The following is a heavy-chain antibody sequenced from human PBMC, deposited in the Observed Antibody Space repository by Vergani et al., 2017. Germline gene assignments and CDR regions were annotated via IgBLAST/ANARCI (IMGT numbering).Heavy chain of an antibody. CDR3: ARNRDSGYATGGFDP. D-gene: IGHD5-12*01. CDR2: IIPNFGTA. V-gene: IGHV1-69*13. CDR1: GGTFSSYA. Sequence: QVQLVQSGAEVKKPGSSVKVSCKASGGTFSSYAISWVRQAPGQGLEWMGRIIPNFGTANYAQKFQGRVTITADEYTSTAYMELSSLRSEDTAVYYCARNRDSGYATGGFDPWGQGTLVTVSS. J-gene: IGHJ5*02.